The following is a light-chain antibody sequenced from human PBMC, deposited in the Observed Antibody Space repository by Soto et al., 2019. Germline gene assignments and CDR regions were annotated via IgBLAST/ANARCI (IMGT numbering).Light chain of an antibody. V-gene: IGKV1-39*01. Sequence: DIQLTQSPSSLSASVGDTVAITCRPSRSISTYLNWYQQKPGKAPKLVIFDSSRLQTGVPSSFSGSGSGTLFTLSISSLQPEDFAIYWCQQSYSPPFTFGPGTKVDIK. CDR2: DSS. J-gene: IGKJ3*01. CDR3: QQSYSPPFT. CDR1: RSISTY.